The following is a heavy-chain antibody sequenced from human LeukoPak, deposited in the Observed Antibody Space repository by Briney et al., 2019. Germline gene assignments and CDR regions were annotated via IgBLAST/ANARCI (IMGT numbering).Heavy chain of an antibody. CDR2: ISYRGNT. Sequence: TGTLSLTLRVSLGTIISYFLSWIRQPPGKELEGMGYISYRGNTHLNASLKSRVTISLDAYKKQFSLKLSSVTGADTAVYYCARGIADRYNWFDPWGQGTLVTVSS. D-gene: IGHD6-13*01. J-gene: IGHJ5*02. V-gene: IGHV4-59*08. CDR3: ARGIADRYNWFDP. CDR1: LGTIISYF.